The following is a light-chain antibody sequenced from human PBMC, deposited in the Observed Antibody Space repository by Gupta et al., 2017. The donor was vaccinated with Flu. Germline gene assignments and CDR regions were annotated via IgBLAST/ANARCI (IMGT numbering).Light chain of an antibody. V-gene: IGLV2-14*01. CDR1: SSDIGGSNY. CDR2: DVS. Sequence: QSALTQPAPVSGSPGQSITISCTGTSSDIGGSNYVSWYQQYPGKVPKLMIYDVSNRPSGVSDRFSGPKSGNTASLTISGLQAEDEADYYCTSYRSSSRLVFGTGTKVTVL. CDR3: TSYRSSSRLV. J-gene: IGLJ1*01.